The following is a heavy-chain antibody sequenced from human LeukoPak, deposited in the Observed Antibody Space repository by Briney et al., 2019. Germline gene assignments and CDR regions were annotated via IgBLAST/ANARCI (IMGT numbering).Heavy chain of an antibody. D-gene: IGHD5-12*01. CDR1: GDSITSGRYY. J-gene: IGHJ4*02. V-gene: IGHV4-61*10. Sequence: SQTLSLTCTVSGDSITSGRYYWSWIRQPAGKGLEWIGYIYYSGSTNYNPSLKSRVTISVDTSKNQFSLKLSSVTAADTAVYYCARLTGYDWEGSYDYWGQGTLVTVSS. CDR3: ARLTGYDWEGSYDY. CDR2: IYYSGST.